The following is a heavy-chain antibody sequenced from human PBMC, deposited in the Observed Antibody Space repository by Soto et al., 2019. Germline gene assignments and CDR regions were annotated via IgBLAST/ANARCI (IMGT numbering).Heavy chain of an antibody. CDR1: SGSFTDHY. D-gene: IGHD5-18*01. CDR2: INQSGST. V-gene: IGHV4-34*01. CDR3: ARGTPSGYNIGLRNFFYYCIDV. Sequence: SETLSLTCAVFSGSFTDHYWTWVRQSPWKGLEWIGEINQSGSTDYNPSLKSRVTLSLDTSKNQFSLKVTSVTPADTAVYYCARGTPSGYNIGLRNFFYYCIDVWCPGIAGT. J-gene: IGHJ6*02.